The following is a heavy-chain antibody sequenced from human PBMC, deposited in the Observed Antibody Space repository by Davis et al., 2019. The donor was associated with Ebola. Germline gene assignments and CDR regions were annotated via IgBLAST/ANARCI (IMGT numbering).Heavy chain of an antibody. D-gene: IGHD3-10*01. CDR1: GFTFSSYS. V-gene: IGHV3-48*04. CDR2: ISSSSTTI. J-gene: IGHJ4*02. Sequence: PGGSLRLSCAASGFTFSSYSMDWVRQAPGKGLEWVSYISSSSTTIYYADSVKGRFTISRDNAKNSLYLQMNSLRVEDTDVYYCARGGSYPGYWGQGTLVTVSS. CDR3: ARGGSYPGY.